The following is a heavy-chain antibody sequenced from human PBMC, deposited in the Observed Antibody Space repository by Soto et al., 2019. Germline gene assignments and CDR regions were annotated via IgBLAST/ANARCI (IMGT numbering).Heavy chain of an antibody. Sequence: GGSLRLSCAASGFTFSSYGMHWVLQAPGKGLEWVAVIWYDGSNKYYADSVKGRFTISRDNSKNTLYLQMNSLRAEDTAVYYCARPYSSALYYYYGMDVWGQGTTVTVSS. CDR3: ARPYSSALYYYYGMDV. V-gene: IGHV3-33*01. CDR1: GFTFSSYG. J-gene: IGHJ6*02. D-gene: IGHD6-25*01. CDR2: IWYDGSNK.